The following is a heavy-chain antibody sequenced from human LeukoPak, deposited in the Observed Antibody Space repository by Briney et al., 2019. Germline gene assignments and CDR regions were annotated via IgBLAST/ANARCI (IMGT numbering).Heavy chain of an antibody. J-gene: IGHJ4*02. CDR1: GGYISSYY. CDR3: ALGDCSSTSCYVFDY. D-gene: IGHD2-2*01. V-gene: IGHV4-59*01. Sequence: SETLSLTCTVSGGYISSYYWSWIRQPPGKGLEVIGYIFNSGSTNYNPSLKSRVTISVDTSKNQFSLKLSSVTAADTAVYFCALGDCSSTSCYVFDYWGQGTLVTVSS. CDR2: IFNSGST.